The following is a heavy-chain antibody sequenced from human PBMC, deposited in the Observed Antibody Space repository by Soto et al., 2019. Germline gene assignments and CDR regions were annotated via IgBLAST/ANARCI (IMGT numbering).Heavy chain of an antibody. Sequence: QVPLVQSGAEVKKPGSSVTVSCKASGGTFSSYAIHWVRQAPGQGLEWMGGITPMYGPAKYAQRFQGRVTITADESTTTVYTELTSLTSQDTAVYYCARVTSMVRGVIDNWFDPWGHGTLVTVSS. J-gene: IGHJ5*02. V-gene: IGHV1-69*01. CDR3: ARVTSMVRGVIDNWFDP. CDR2: ITPMYGPA. CDR1: GGTFSSYA. D-gene: IGHD3-10*01.